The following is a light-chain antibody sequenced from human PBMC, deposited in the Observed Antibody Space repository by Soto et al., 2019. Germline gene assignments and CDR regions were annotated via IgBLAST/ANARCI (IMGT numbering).Light chain of an antibody. CDR3: QQYGRSPST. CDR1: QSVTSNY. J-gene: IGKJ1*01. Sequence: EIVLTQSPGTLSLSPGERATLSCRASQSVTSNYLAWYQQKPGQAPRALIFGASSRSAGIPDRFSGSGSGTDFTLTISRLEPEYFAVYYCQQYGRSPSTFGQGTKVEIK. CDR2: GAS. V-gene: IGKV3-20*01.